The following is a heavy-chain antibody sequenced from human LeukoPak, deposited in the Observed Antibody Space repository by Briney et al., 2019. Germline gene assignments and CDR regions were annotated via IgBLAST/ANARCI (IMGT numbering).Heavy chain of an antibody. CDR2: IYSSGRT. J-gene: IGHJ6*03. CDR3: ARSRYCSSTRCDPDYYYMDV. V-gene: IGHV4-4*07. D-gene: IGHD2-2*01. CDR1: GGSINTYY. Sequence: SETLSLTCTDSGGSINTYYWSWIRQPAGKGLEWIGRIYSSGRTNYNPSLKSRVTMSVDTSKNQFSLKLSSVTAADTAVYYCARSRYCSSTRCDPDYYYMDVWGKGTTVTVSS.